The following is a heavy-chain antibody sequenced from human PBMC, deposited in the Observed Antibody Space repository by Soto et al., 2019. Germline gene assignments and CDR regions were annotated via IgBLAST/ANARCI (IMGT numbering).Heavy chain of an antibody. J-gene: IGHJ4*02. D-gene: IGHD2-15*01. CDR1: GDTFTSYY. CDR2: INPSGGT. CDR3: ARVYCSGGSCSGIDY. V-gene: IGHV1-46*01. Sequence: QVQLVQSGAEVKKPGASVKISCKASGDTFTSYYMHWVRQAPGQGLEWMGIINPSGGTSSAQKFQGRVAMTRDTSTGTVYMELSSLRSEDTAVYYFARVYCSGGSCSGIDYWGQGTLGTVSS.